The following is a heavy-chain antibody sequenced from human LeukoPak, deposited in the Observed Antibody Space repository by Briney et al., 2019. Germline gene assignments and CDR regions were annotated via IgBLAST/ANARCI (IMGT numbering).Heavy chain of an antibody. D-gene: IGHD5-24*01. CDR1: GGSISGYS. V-gene: IGHV4-4*07. CDR2: IFASGST. Sequence: SETLSFTCNVSGGSISGYSWSWIRQPAGKGLEWIGHIFASGSTNYNPSLRSRLTMSVDTSKNQFSLKLTSVTAADTAVYYCARGSREMATIFDYWGQGTLVTVSS. J-gene: IGHJ4*02. CDR3: ARGSREMATIFDY.